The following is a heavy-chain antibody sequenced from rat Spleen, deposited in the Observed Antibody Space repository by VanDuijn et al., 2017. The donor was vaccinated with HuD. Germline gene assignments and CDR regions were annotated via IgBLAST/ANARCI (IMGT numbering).Heavy chain of an antibody. J-gene: IGHJ2*01. CDR3: ATDTTGDY. CDR2: IGTGGGNT. D-gene: IGHD1-6*01. CDR1: GFTFSIYG. V-gene: IGHV5S13*01. Sequence: EVQLVESGGGLVQPGRSLKLSCAPSGFTFSIYGMAWVRQAPTKGLEWVASIGTGGGNTYYRDSVKGRFTISRDNAKSTLYLQMDSLRSEDTATYYCATDTTGDYWGQGVMVTVSS.